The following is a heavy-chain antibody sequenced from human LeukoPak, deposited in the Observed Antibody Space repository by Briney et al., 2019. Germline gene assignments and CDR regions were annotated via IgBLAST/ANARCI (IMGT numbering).Heavy chain of an antibody. V-gene: IGHV1-2*02. CDR3: ARARDCSGGSCYHYAFDI. Sequence: ASVKVSCKASGYTFTSYAMNWVRQAPGQGLEWMGWINPNSGGTNYAQKFQGRVTMTRDTSISTAYMELSRLRSDDTAVYYCARARDCSGGSCYHYAFDIWGQGTMVTVSS. J-gene: IGHJ3*02. CDR1: GYTFTSYA. D-gene: IGHD2-15*01. CDR2: INPNSGGT.